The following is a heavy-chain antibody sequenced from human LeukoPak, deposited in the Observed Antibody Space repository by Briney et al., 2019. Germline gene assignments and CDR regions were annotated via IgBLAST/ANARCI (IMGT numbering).Heavy chain of an antibody. J-gene: IGHJ6*02. V-gene: IGHV4-4*02. Sequence: SGTLSLTCAVSGGSISSSNWWSWVRPPPGKGLEWIGEIYHSGSTNYNPSLKSRVTISVDKSKNQFSLKLSSVTAADTAVYYCARDRRRASMGYYYYGMDVWAKGPRSPSP. CDR2: IYHSGST. CDR1: GGSISSSNW. D-gene: IGHD2/OR15-2a*01. CDR3: ARDRRRASMGYYYYGMDV.